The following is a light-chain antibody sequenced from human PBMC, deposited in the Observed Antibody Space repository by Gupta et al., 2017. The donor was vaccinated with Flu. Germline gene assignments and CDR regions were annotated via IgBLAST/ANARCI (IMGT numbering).Light chain of an antibody. CDR2: GKN. Sequence: SSELTQDPAVSVALGQTVRITCQGDSLRSYYASWYQQKPGQAPVLVIYGKNNRPSGIPDRFSGSSSGNTASLTITGAQAEDEADYYCNSRDSSDNHPHVVFGGGTKLTVL. CDR1: SLRSYY. V-gene: IGLV3-19*01. CDR3: NSRDSSDNHPHVV. J-gene: IGLJ2*01.